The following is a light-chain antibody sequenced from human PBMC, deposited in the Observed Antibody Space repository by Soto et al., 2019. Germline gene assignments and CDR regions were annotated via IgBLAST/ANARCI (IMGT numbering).Light chain of an antibody. CDR2: SSN. CDR1: SSNIGSNY. CDR3: AAWDDSLSGLYV. J-gene: IGLJ1*01. V-gene: IGLV1-47*02. Sequence: QPVLTQPPSASGTPGQRVIISCSGSSSNIGSNYVYWYQQLPGTAPKLLIYSSNQRPSGVPDRFSGSKSGTSASLAISGLRSEDEADYYCAAWDDSLSGLYVFGTGTKVTVL.